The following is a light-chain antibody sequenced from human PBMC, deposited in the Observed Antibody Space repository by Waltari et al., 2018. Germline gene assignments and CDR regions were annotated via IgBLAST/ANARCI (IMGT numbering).Light chain of an antibody. CDR2: GAS. Sequence: DIQMSQSPSSLSASVVDIVTITCRPSQFIGSDFNWYQQKPGRAPKLLISGASNLQSGVPSRFSGSGSGTDFTLTISSLQPDDFASYYCLQTYTILGTFGPGTKVDI. J-gene: IGKJ3*01. CDR3: LQTYTILGT. V-gene: IGKV1-39*01. CDR1: QFIGSD.